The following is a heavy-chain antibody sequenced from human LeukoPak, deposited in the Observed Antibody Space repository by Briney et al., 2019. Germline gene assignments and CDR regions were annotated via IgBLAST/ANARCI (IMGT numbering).Heavy chain of an antibody. J-gene: IGHJ6*02. CDR1: GFTFEDYT. CDR2: ISWDGGST. CDR3: AKDRYCSSTSCYGHYYYYGMDV. D-gene: IGHD2-2*01. V-gene: IGHV3-43*01. Sequence: PGGSLRLSCAASGFTFEDYTMHWVRQAPGKGLEWVSLISWDGGSTYYADSVKGRFTISRDNSKNSLYLQMNSLRTEDTALYYCAKDRYCSSTSCYGHYYYYGMDVWGQGTTVTVSS.